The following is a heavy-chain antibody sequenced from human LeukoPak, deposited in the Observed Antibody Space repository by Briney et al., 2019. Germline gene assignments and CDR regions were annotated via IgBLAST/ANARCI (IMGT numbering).Heavy chain of an antibody. Sequence: SETLSLTCTVSGGSVSSGSYYWSWIRQPPGKGLEWIGDIYYSGSTNYNPSLKSRVTISVDTSKNQFSLKLSSVTAADTAVYYCAISTYYYDSSGYYENDYWGQGTLVTVSS. CDR2: IYYSGST. CDR3: AISTYYYDSSGYYENDY. D-gene: IGHD3-22*01. CDR1: GGSVSSGSYY. V-gene: IGHV4-61*01. J-gene: IGHJ4*02.